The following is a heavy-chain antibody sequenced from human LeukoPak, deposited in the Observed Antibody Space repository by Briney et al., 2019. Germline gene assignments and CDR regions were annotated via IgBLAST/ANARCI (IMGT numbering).Heavy chain of an antibody. CDR2: ISYDGSNK. D-gene: IGHD5-12*01. V-gene: IGHV3-30-3*01. CDR3: ARDRGYSGYDLFDY. Sequence: GGSLRPSCAASGFTFSSYAMHWVRQAPGKGLEWVAVISYDGSNKYYADSVKDRFTISRDNSKNTLYLQMNSLRAEDTAVYYCARDRGYSGYDLFDYWGQGTLVTVSS. CDR1: GFTFSSYA. J-gene: IGHJ4*02.